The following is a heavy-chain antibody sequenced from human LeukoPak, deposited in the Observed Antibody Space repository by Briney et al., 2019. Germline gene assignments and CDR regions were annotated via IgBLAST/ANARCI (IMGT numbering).Heavy chain of an antibody. CDR2: IGIAGDT. V-gene: IGHV3-13*01. J-gene: IGHJ4*02. CDR1: GFTFSSYD. D-gene: IGHD3-22*01. Sequence: GGSLRLSCAASGFTFSSYDMHWVRQATGKGLEWVSTIGIAGDTYYLGSVKGRFTISRENAKKSMYLQMNSLRAEDTAVYYCARADYYDSSGYYWFDYWGQGTLVTVSS. CDR3: ARADYYDSSGYYWFDY.